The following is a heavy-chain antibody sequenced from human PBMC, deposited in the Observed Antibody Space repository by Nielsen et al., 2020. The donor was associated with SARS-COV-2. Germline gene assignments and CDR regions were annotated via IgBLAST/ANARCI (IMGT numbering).Heavy chain of an antibody. CDR2: ISYDGRTE. D-gene: IGHD4-17*01. CDR1: GFTFNNYA. V-gene: IGHV3-30*18. CDR3: AKDYGDYAAFDI. Sequence: GESLKISCAASGFTFNNYAMHWVRQAPAKGLEWVALISYDGRTEYYTDSVKGRFTISRDSSKTTLYLQMNSLRTEDTAVYYCAKDYGDYAAFDIWGQGTMVTVSS. J-gene: IGHJ3*02.